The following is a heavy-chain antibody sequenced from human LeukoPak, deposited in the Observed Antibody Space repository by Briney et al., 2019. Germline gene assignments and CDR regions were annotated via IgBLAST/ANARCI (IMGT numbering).Heavy chain of an antibody. V-gene: IGHV1-46*01. CDR1: GYTFTSYY. CDR2: INPSGGST. CDR3: ARDRGYSYGNYYYYYYMDV. Sequence: GASLKVSCKASGYTFTSYYMHWVRQAPGQGLEWMGIINPSGGSTSYAQKFQGRVTMTRDMSTSTVYMELSSLRSEDTAVYYCARDRGYSYGNYYYYYYMDVWGKGTTVTVSS. J-gene: IGHJ6*03. D-gene: IGHD5-18*01.